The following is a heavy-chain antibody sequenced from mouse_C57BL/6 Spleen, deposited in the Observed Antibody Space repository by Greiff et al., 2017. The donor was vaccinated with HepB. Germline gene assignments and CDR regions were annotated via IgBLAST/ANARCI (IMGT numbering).Heavy chain of an antibody. V-gene: IGHV1-82*01. CDR3: ARSRDYPNAMDY. CDR2: IYPGDGDT. J-gene: IGHJ4*01. Sequence: VQLQQSGPELVKPGASVKISCKASGYAFSSSWMNWVKQRPGKGLEWMGRIYPGDGDTNYNGKFKGKATLTADKSSSTAYMQISSMTSEDSAVYFCARSRDYPNAMDYWGQGTSVTVSS. CDR1: GYAFSSSW. D-gene: IGHD1-1*02.